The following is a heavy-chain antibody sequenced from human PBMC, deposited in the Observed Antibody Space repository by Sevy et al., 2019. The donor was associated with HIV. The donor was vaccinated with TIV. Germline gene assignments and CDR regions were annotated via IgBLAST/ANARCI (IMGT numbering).Heavy chain of an antibody. CDR2: IYYSGST. V-gene: IGHV4-59*13. D-gene: IGHD6-19*01. CDR1: GGSISSYY. Sequence: SETLSLTCTVSGGSISSYYWSWIRQPPGKGLEWIGYIYYSGSTNYNPSLKSRVTISVDTSKNQFSLKLSSVTAADTAVYYCARGRGGWYVVDYWGQGTLVTVSS. CDR3: ARGRGGWYVVDY. J-gene: IGHJ4*02.